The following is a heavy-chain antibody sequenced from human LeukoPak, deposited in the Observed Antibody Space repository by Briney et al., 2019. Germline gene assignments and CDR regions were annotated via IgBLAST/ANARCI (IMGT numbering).Heavy chain of an antibody. CDR3: ARTPGLYYYYYMDV. J-gene: IGHJ6*03. Sequence: SETLSLTCTVSGSSMSSDYYWSWIRQPPGKGLEWIGYIYYSGSTNYNPSLKSRVTISVDTSKNQFSLKLSSVTAADTAVYYCARTPGLYYYYYMDVWGKGTTVTVSS. D-gene: IGHD3-10*01. CDR1: GSSMSSDYY. CDR2: IYYSGST. V-gene: IGHV4-61*01.